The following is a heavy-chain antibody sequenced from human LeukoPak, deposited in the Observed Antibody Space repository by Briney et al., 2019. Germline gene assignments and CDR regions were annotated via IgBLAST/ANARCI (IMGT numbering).Heavy chain of an antibody. CDR1: GGSISSYY. CDR2: IYYSGST. J-gene: IGHJ3*02. V-gene: IGHV4-59*08. Sequence: SETLSLTCTVFGGSISSYYWSWIRQPPGKGLEWIGYIYYSGSTNYNPSLKLKSRVTISVDTSKNQFSLKLSSVTAADTAVYYCARLPIYRGSTDAFDIWGQGTMVTVSS. CDR3: ARLPIYRGSTDAFDI. D-gene: IGHD4-23*01.